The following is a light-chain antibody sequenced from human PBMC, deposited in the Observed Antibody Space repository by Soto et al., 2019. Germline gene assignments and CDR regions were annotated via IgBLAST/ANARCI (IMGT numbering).Light chain of an antibody. CDR1: QTVSSTY. CDR3: QQYYT. V-gene: IGKV3-20*01. CDR2: GAI. J-gene: IGKJ2*01. Sequence: VLTQSPGTLSLSPGERVTLSCRASQTVSSTYLAWYQQKPGRAPRLVIYGAISRATGIPDRFSGSGSGPDFNFTISRLEPEDFAVYYCQQYYTFGQGTKLEI.